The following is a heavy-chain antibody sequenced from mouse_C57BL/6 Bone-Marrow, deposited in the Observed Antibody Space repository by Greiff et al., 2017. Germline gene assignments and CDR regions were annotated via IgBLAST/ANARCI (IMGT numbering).Heavy chain of an antibody. D-gene: IGHD1-1*01. J-gene: IGHJ1*03. Sequence: QVQLQQSGAELAKPGASVKLSCKASGYTFTSYWMHWVKQRPGQGLEWIGYINPSGGYPTYNQKFKDKATLTADKSSSTAYMQRSSLTYEDSAVYYCAREVITTVVAKYFDVGGTGTTVTVSS. V-gene: IGHV1-7*01. CDR2: INPSGGYP. CDR3: AREVITTVVAKYFDV. CDR1: GYTFTSYW.